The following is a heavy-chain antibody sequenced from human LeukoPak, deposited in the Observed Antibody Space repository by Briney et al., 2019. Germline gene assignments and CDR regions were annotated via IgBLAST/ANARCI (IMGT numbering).Heavy chain of an antibody. CDR2: ISYDGSNK. J-gene: IGHJ4*02. CDR1: GFTFGSHW. CDR3: ARVSPKYDSFDY. Sequence: GGSLRLSCAASGFTFGSHWMTWVRQAPGKGLEWVAVISYDGSNKYYADSVKGRFTISRDNSKNTLYLQMNSLRAEDTAVYYCARVSPKYDSFDYWGQGTLVTVSS. D-gene: IGHD3-3*01. V-gene: IGHV3-30*03.